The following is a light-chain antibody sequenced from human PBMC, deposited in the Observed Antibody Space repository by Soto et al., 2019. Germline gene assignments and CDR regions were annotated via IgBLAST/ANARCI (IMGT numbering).Light chain of an antibody. CDR1: QSVSSNY. V-gene: IGKV3-20*01. Sequence: EIVLTQSPGTLSLSPGERATLSCRASQSVSSNYLAWYQQKPGQAPRLLIYGASSRATGIPDRFSGSGSGTDFTLTISRLEPEDFAVYYCQQYHNSLTFGGGTKVEIK. CDR3: QQYHNSLT. J-gene: IGKJ4*01. CDR2: GAS.